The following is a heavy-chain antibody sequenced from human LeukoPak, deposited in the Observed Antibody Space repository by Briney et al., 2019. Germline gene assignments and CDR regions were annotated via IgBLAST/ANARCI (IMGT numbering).Heavy chain of an antibody. V-gene: IGHV5-10-1*01. Sequence: GESLKISCRGSGYSFSHYWVGWIRQRPGKGLEWMGRIDPSDSYTNYSPSFQGHVTISADKSISTAYLQWSSLKASDTAMYYCARHKLHELRFDPWGQGTLVTVSS. CDR2: IDPSDSYT. D-gene: IGHD1-7*01. CDR1: GYSFSHYW. J-gene: IGHJ5*02. CDR3: ARHKLHELRFDP.